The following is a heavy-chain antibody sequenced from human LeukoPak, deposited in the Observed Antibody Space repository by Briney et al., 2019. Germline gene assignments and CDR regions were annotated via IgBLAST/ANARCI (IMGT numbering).Heavy chain of an antibody. CDR3: ARGALYYYDSSGYPTQGHFDY. V-gene: IGHV4-30-4*08. Sequence: SQTLSLTCTVSGGSISSGDYYWSWIRQPPGKGLEWIGYIYYSGSTYYNPSLKSRVTISVDTSKNQFSLKLSSVTAADTAVYYCARGALYYYDSSGYPTQGHFDYWSQGTLVTVSS. CDR1: GGSISSGDYY. J-gene: IGHJ4*02. CDR2: IYYSGST. D-gene: IGHD3-22*01.